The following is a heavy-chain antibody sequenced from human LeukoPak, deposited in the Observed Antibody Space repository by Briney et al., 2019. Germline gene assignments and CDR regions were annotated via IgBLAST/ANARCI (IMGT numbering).Heavy chain of an antibody. V-gene: IGHV3-48*02. CDR2: ISSGGGGT. CDR3: ARARSSGWVIDS. D-gene: IGHD6-19*01. Sequence: GGSLRLSCAASGLTFSSYSMNWVRQAPGKGLEWISYISSGGGGTYYADSVRGRFTISRDNAKNSLYLQMNSLRDEDTAVYFCARARSSGWVIDSWGQGTLVTVSS. J-gene: IGHJ4*02. CDR1: GLTFSSYS.